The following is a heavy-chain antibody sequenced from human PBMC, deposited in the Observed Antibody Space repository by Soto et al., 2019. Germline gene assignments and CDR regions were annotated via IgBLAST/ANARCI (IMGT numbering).Heavy chain of an antibody. CDR1: NGSISGYY. CDR3: ARSWWSPPFGEVVVFGDAFDI. D-gene: IGHD3-16*02. J-gene: IGHJ3*02. CDR2: VYYTGTT. V-gene: IGHV4-59*01. Sequence: SETLSLTCTVSNGSISGYYWTWIRQPPGKGLEWIGYVYYTGTTRYNPSHKRRVTISVDTSKNRISLKLSSVTAADTAVYYCARSWWSPPFGEVVVFGDAFDIWGHGTRVTVS.